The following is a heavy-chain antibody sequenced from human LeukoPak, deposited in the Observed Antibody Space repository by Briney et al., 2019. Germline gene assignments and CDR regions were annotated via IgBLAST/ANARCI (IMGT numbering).Heavy chain of an antibody. D-gene: IGHD1-26*01. Sequence: KPSETLSLTCTVSGGSISSSSYYWGWIRQPPGKGLEWIGSIYYSGSTYYNPSLKSRVTISVDTSKNQFSLKLSSVTAADTAVYYCAGVGNMGAYDYWGQGTLVTVSS. V-gene: IGHV4-39*07. J-gene: IGHJ4*02. CDR3: AGVGNMGAYDY. CDR2: IYYSGST. CDR1: GGSISSSSYY.